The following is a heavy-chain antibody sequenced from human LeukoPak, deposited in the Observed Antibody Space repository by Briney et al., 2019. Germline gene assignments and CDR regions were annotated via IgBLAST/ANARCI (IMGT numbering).Heavy chain of an antibody. CDR2: INSDGSIT. V-gene: IGHV3-74*01. Sequence: GGSLRLSCAASGFTFTTYWMHWVRQAPGKGLVWVSHINSDGSITSYADSVKGRFTIPRDNAKNTLYLQMNSLRAEDTAVYYCARDAVDTANAVWGQGTTVTVSS. D-gene: IGHD5-18*01. CDR3: ARDAVDTANAV. CDR1: GFTFTTYW. J-gene: IGHJ6*02.